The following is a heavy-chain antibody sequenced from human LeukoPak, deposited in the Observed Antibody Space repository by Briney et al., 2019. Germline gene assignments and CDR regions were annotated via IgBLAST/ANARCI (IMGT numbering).Heavy chain of an antibody. V-gene: IGHV3-7*01. D-gene: IGHD6-13*01. CDR1: GFTFSYYS. CDR3: ASERPSSSWYDY. Sequence: PGGSLRLSCAASGFTFSYYSMNWIRQAPGKGLEWVANIYQDGTEKYYVASVKGRFSISRDNAKNSLYLQMNSLRAEDTAVYYCASERPSSSWYDYWGQGTLVTVSS. J-gene: IGHJ4*02. CDR2: IYQDGTEK.